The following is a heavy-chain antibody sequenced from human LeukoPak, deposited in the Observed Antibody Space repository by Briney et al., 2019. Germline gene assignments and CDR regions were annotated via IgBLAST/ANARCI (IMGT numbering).Heavy chain of an antibody. D-gene: IGHD6-13*01. Sequence: SQTLSLTCAISGDSVSSNSAAWNWIRQSPSRGLEWLGRTYYRSKWYNDYAVSVKSRITINPDTSKNQFSLQLNSVTPEDTAVYYCAREDSSSWLGLYYFDYWAREPWSPSPQ. CDR2: TYYRSKWYN. V-gene: IGHV6-1*01. J-gene: IGHJ4*02. CDR3: AREDSSSWLGLYYFDY. CDR1: GDSVSSNSAA.